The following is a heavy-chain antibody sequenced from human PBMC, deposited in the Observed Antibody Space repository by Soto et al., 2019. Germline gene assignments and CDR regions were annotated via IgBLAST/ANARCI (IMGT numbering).Heavy chain of an antibody. CDR2: IIPVFGRV. V-gene: IGHV1-69*01. D-gene: IGHD3-16*01. Sequence: QVQLVQSGPAVKKTGTSVKVSCKASGGTFSSRAISWVRQAPGQGLEWMGGIIPVFGRVKYAEKFQDRVTITADESTGTVYMELSSLRSEDTAFYYCANSRGGTFLGYHGMDIWGQGTTVSVSS. CDR1: GGTFSSRA. CDR3: ANSRGGTFLGYHGMDI. J-gene: IGHJ6*02.